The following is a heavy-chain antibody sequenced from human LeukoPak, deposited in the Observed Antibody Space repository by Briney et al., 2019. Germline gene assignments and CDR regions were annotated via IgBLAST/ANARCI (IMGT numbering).Heavy chain of an antibody. CDR1: GFTFSSYG. CDR3: AKDRNVLRFLEWLLPWFDP. D-gene: IGHD3-3*01. CDR2: IRYDGSNK. V-gene: IGHV3-30*02. J-gene: IGHJ5*02. Sequence: GGSLRLSCAASGFTFSSYGMHWVRQAPGKGLEWVAFIRYDGSNKYYADSVKGRFTISRDNSKNTLYLQMNSLRAEDTAVYYCAKDRNVLRFLEWLLPWFDPWGQGTLVTVSS.